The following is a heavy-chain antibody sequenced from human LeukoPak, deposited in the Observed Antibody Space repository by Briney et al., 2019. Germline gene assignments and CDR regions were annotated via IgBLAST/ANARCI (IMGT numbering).Heavy chain of an antibody. J-gene: IGHJ4*02. D-gene: IGHD5-18*01. Sequence: PGGSLRLSCAASGFTFSSYGMHWVRQAPGKGLEWVAVIWYDGSNKYYADSVKGRFTISRDNSKNTLYLQMNSLRAEGTAVYYCARVDYSYGYFDYWGQGTLVTVSS. CDR1: GFTFSSYG. CDR2: IWYDGSNK. CDR3: ARVDYSYGYFDY. V-gene: IGHV3-33*01.